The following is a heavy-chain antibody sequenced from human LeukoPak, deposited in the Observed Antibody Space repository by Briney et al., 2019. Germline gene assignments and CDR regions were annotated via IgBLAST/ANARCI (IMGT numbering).Heavy chain of an antibody. J-gene: IGHJ4*02. CDR2: ISYDGSNK. CDR1: GFTFSSYG. V-gene: IGHV3-30*18. Sequence: SGRSLRLSCAASGFTFSSYGMHWVRQAPGKGLEWVAVISYDGSNKYYADSVKGRFTISRDNSKNTLYLQMNSLRAEDTAVYYCAKDVVWQLDYYFDYWGQGTLVTVSS. D-gene: IGHD6-6*01. CDR3: AKDVVWQLDYYFDY.